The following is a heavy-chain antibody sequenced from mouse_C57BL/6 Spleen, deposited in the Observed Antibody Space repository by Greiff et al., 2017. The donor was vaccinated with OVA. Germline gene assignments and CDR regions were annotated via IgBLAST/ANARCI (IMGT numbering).Heavy chain of an antibody. D-gene: IGHD2-3*01. CDR2: IDPSDRYT. CDR1: GYTFTSYW. CDR3: ARSIYDGYSYYFDY. V-gene: IGHV1-69*01. J-gene: IGHJ2*01. Sequence: QVQLQQPGAELVMPGASVKLSCKASGYTFTSYWMHWVQQRPGQGLEWIGEIDPSDRYTNYNQKFKGKSTLTVAKSSSTAYMQLSNLTSEDSAVYYCARSIYDGYSYYFDYWGQGTTLTVSS.